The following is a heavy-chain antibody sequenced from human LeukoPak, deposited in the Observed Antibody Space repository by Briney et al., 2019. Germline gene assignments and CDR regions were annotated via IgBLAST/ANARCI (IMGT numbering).Heavy chain of an antibody. Sequence: HGESLKISCKGSGYTFSSNWIGWVRQMPGKGLEWMGIIYPGDSDTRYSPSFQGQVTISADKSSSTAYLQWSSLKASDTAMYYCARHRVGIYSRNHAFDIWGQGTMVTVSS. CDR3: ARHRVGIYSRNHAFDI. J-gene: IGHJ3*02. V-gene: IGHV5-51*01. D-gene: IGHD1-26*01. CDR2: IYPGDSDT. CDR1: GYTFSSNW.